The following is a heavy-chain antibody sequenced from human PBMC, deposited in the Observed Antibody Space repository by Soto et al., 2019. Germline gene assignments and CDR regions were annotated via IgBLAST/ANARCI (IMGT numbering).Heavy chain of an antibody. CDR2: IVVGSGNT. D-gene: IGHD2-15*01. Sequence: SVKVSCKTSGCTFSRSAVQWVRQARGQRLEWMGWIVVGSGNTKYAQNFQERVTITRDMSTSTAHMELSSLISEDTAVYYCAEEIYSGGSCCSFDIWGQGTMVTVSS. J-gene: IGHJ3*02. CDR1: GCTFSRSA. CDR3: AEEIYSGGSCCSFDI. V-gene: IGHV1-58*01.